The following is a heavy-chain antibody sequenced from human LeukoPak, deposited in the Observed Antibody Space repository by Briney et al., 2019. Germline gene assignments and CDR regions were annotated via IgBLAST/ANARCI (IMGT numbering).Heavy chain of an antibody. CDR1: GGTFSSYA. CDR2: IIPILGIA. D-gene: IGHD1-26*01. V-gene: IGHV1-69*04. CDR3: ARETPIGYFDY. Sequence: ASVKVSCKASGGTFSSYAISWVRQAPGQGLEWMGRIIPILGIANYAQKFQGRVTITADKSTSTAYMELSSLRSEDTAVYYCARETPIGYFDYWGQGTLVTVSS. J-gene: IGHJ4*02.